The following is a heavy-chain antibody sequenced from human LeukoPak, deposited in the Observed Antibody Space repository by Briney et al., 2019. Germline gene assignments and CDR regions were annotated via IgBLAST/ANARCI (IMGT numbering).Heavy chain of an antibody. CDR2: ISWNSGSI. D-gene: IGHD4-17*01. J-gene: IGHJ4*02. V-gene: IGHV3-9*01. CDR3: AKDYGDIYYFDY. Sequence: GGSLRLSCAASGFTFSSYSMNWVRQAPGKGLEWVSGISWNSGSIGYADSVKGRFTISRDNAKNSLYLQMNSLRAEDTALYYCAKDYGDIYYFDYWGQGTLVTISS. CDR1: GFTFSSYS.